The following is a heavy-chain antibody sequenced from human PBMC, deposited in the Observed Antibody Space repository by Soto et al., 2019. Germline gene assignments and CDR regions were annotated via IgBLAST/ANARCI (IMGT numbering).Heavy chain of an antibody. V-gene: IGHV4-39*01. Sequence: SETLSLTCTVSGGSISSSSYYWGWIRQPPGKGLEWIGSIYYSGSTYYNPSLKSRVTISVDTSKNQFSLKLSSVTAADTAVYYCARHRRSWYEGWFDPWGQGTLVTVSS. CDR1: GGSISSSSYY. CDR3: ARHRRSWYEGWFDP. D-gene: IGHD6-13*01. J-gene: IGHJ5*02. CDR2: IYYSGST.